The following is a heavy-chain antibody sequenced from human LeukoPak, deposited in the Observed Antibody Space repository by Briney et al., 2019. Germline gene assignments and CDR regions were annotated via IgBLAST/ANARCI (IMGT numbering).Heavy chain of an antibody. CDR1: GFTFSSYG. D-gene: IGHD3-22*01. CDR2: IRYDGSNK. V-gene: IGHV3-30*02. J-gene: IGHJ3*02. Sequence: GGSLRLSCAASGFTFSSYGMHWVRQAPGKGLEWVAFIRYDGSNKYYADSVKGRFTISRDNSKNTLYLQMNSLRAEDTAVYYCAKGKTYYYDSSYDAFDIWGQGTMVTVSS. CDR3: AKGKTYYYDSSYDAFDI.